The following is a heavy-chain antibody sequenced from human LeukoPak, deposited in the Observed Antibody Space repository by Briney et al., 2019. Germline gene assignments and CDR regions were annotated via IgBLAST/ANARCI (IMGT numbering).Heavy chain of an antibody. Sequence: PSETPSLTCTVPGGSISSYYWSWIRQPPGEGLEWIGYIYYSGSTNYNPSLKSRVTISVDTSKNQFSLRLSSLTAADTAVYYCARENDRYGRIDYWGQGAQVTVSS. V-gene: IGHV4-59*01. CDR2: IYYSGST. D-gene: IGHD5-18*01. J-gene: IGHJ4*02. CDR3: ARENDRYGRIDY. CDR1: GGSISSYY.